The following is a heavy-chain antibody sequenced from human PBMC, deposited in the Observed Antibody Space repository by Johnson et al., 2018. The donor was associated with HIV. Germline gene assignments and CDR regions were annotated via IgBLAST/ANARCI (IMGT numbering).Heavy chain of an antibody. CDR3: ARASDAFDI. CDR2: ISSRATTI. V-gene: IGHV3-48*03. Sequence: VQLVESGGVVQPARSLRLSCAASAFTFSSYEMNWVRQAPGKGLEWVSYISSRATTIYYADFVKGRFTISRDNSKNTLYLQMNSLRAEDTAVYYCARASDAFDIWGQGTMVTVSS. CDR1: AFTFSSYE. J-gene: IGHJ3*02.